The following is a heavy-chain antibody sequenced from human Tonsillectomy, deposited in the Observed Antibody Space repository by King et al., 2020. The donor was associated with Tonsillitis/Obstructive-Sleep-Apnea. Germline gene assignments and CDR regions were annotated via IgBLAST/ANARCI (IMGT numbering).Heavy chain of an antibody. D-gene: IGHD2-2*01. CDR2: ISWNGGTI. Sequence: VQLVESGGGLVQPGRSLRLSCAASGFTFDDYAMHWVRQPPGKGLEWVSGISWNGGTIIYADSVKGRFTISRDNAKNSLYLQMNSLGPEDTAFYYCATVEREYCSTTSCQFDYWGQGTLVTASS. J-gene: IGHJ4*02. CDR1: GFTFDDYA. CDR3: ATVEREYCSTTSCQFDY. V-gene: IGHV3-9*01.